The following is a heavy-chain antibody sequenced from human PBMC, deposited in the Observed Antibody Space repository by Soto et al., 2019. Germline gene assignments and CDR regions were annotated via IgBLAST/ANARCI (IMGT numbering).Heavy chain of an antibody. V-gene: IGHV5-51*01. CDR1: GYTFTSYW. D-gene: IGHD6-19*01. Sequence: GESLKISCKGSGYTFTSYWIGWVRQMPGRGLEWMGIIYPGDSDTRYSPSFQGQVSISADTSISTAYLQWTSLKASDTAVYYCARSRRGAYSSGWYSPSGYYNYGIDVWGQGTKVTVSS. J-gene: IGHJ6*02. CDR3: ARSRRGAYSSGWYSPSGYYNYGIDV. CDR2: IYPGDSDT.